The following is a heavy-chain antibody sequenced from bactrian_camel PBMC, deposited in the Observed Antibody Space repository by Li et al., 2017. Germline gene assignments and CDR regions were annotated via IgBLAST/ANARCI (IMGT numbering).Heavy chain of an antibody. D-gene: IGHD1*01. Sequence: HVQLVESGGGSVQAGGSLRLACAASENVSKYYMAWFRRAPGKEREGVAAIDHTGSPTYTYSVMGRFTISRDNAKNTVYLQMNSLQSEDTAHYYCTRVIPYWSNDYWGQGTQVTVS. V-gene: IGHV3S53*01. CDR3: TRVIPYWSNDY. CDR2: IDHTGSP. CDR1: ENVSKYY. J-gene: IGHJ4*01.